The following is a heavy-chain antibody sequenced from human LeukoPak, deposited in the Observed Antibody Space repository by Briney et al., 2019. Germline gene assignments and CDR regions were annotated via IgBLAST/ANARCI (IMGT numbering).Heavy chain of an antibody. Sequence: ASVKVSCKASGGTFSSYAISWARQAPGQGLEWMGGIIPIFGTANYAQKFQGRVTITADKSTSTAYMELSSLRSEDTAVYYCARYFFSGSGSYYSPSVYYYGMDVWGKGTTVTVSS. V-gene: IGHV1-69*06. CDR3: ARYFFSGSGSYYSPSVYYYGMDV. J-gene: IGHJ6*04. CDR2: IIPIFGTA. CDR1: GGTFSSYA. D-gene: IGHD3-10*01.